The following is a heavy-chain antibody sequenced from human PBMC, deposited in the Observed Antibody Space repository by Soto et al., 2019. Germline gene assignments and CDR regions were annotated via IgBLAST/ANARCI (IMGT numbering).Heavy chain of an antibody. J-gene: IGHJ6*03. CDR1: GGTFSSYT. Sequence: GASVKVSCKASGGTFSSYTISWVRQAPGQGLEWMGRIIPILGIANYAQKFQGRVTITADKSTSTAYMELSSLRSEDTAVYYCARELSLDRWLAVMDVWGKGTTVTVSS. CDR2: IIPILGIA. V-gene: IGHV1-69*04. D-gene: IGHD3-22*01. CDR3: ARELSLDRWLAVMDV.